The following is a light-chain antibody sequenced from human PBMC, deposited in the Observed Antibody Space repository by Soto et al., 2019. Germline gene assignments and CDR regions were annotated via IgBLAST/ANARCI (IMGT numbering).Light chain of an antibody. Sequence: QSVLTQPASVSGSPGQSITISCTGTSSDVGGYNSVSWYQQHPGKAPKLMIYDVSSRPSEVSNRFSGSKSDNTASLTISGLQAEDEADYYCSSYTTAGTLFGGGTQLTVL. CDR1: SSDVGGYNS. V-gene: IGLV2-14*01. CDR3: SSYTTAGTL. J-gene: IGLJ2*01. CDR2: DVS.